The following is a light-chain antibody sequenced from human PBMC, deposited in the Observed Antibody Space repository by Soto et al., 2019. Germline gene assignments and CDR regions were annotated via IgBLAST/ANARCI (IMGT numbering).Light chain of an antibody. CDR1: SSDVGGYNY. V-gene: IGLV2-11*01. CDR3: CSYAGSYTGV. J-gene: IGLJ3*02. Sequence: QSALTQPRSVSGSPGQSVTISCTGTSSDVGGYNYVSWYQQHPGKAPKVMIYDVNKRPSGAPDRFSGSESGNTASLTISGLQAEDEADYYCCSYAGSYTGVFGGGTKLTVL. CDR2: DVN.